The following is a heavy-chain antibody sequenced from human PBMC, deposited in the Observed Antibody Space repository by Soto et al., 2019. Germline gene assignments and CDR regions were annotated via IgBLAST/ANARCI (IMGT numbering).Heavy chain of an antibody. J-gene: IGHJ4*02. CDR1: GETLNSNP. CDR3: ARKSGRDCHSGGGCFSLDV. D-gene: IGHD2-15*01. CDR2: IVPLSDRT. Sequence: QVQLVQSGAEVKKPGSSLKVSCKVFGETLNSNPIGWVRQAPGQGLEGLGGIVPLSDRTNYAQELQGRVTVTADGSTSTVYMELSNLKSDDTAVYYCARKSGRDCHSGGGCFSLDVWGQGSLITVSS. V-gene: IGHV1-69*01.